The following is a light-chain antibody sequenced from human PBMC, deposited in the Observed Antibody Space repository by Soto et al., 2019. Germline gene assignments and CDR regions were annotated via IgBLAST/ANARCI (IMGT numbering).Light chain of an antibody. CDR3: QQYAESPIT. CDR1: HLVKKNY. CDR2: AAS. J-gene: IGKJ5*01. V-gene: IGKV3-20*01. Sequence: EIVLTQSPGTLSLSPGEGTTLSCTASHLVKKNYLAWYQQKAGQAPRLLIYAASARATGIPDRFSGRGSGIDFTLTISRLEPEDVAVFYCQQYAESPITFGQGTRLEIK.